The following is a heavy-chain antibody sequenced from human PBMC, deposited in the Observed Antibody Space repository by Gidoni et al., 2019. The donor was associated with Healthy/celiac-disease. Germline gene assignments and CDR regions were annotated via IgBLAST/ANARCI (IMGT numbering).Heavy chain of an antibody. CDR3: AKASIAVAGTGDY. V-gene: IGHV3-30*18. D-gene: IGHD6-19*01. CDR2: ISYDGSNQ. J-gene: IGHJ4*02. CDR1: GFTFSSYG. Sequence: QVQLVESGGGVVQPGRSLRRSCAASGFTFSSYGMHWVRQAPGKGLEWVAVISYDGSNQYYADSVKGRFTISRDNSKNTLYLQMNSLRAEDTAVYYCAKASIAVAGTGDYWGQGTLVTVSS.